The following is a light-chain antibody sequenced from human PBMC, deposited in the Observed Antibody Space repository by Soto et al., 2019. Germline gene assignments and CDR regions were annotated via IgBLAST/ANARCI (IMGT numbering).Light chain of an antibody. CDR2: GGT. Sequence: VLTQSPATLSLSPGERATLSCRASQTVSSGHLAWYQQKPGQAPRLLISGGTSRATGIPDRFSGSGSGTDFTLTVSRLEPEDFAVYYCQQYVSSPYTFGQGTK. CDR1: QTVSSGH. V-gene: IGKV3-20*01. J-gene: IGKJ2*01. CDR3: QQYVSSPYT.